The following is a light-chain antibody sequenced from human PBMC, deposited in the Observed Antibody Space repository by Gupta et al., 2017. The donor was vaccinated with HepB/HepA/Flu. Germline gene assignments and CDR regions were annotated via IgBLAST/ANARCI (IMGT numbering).Light chain of an antibody. J-gene: IGLJ2*01. V-gene: IGLV2-14*03. CDR2: DVN. Sequence: QSALPQLASVSGSPRQSTTISCTATSTDVGGYNYISWYQHHPGKAPKLMIYDVNYRPTGVSNRFSGSKSGNTASLTISGLQAEDEADYYCSSYTSTAALENVVFGGGTKLTVL. CDR1: STDVGGYNY. CDR3: SSYTSTAALENVV.